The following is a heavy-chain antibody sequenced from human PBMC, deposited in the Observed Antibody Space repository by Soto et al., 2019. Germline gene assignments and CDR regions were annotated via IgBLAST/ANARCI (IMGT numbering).Heavy chain of an antibody. CDR3: AREGGYSGYDNYYYYGMDV. D-gene: IGHD5-12*01. Sequence: GGSLRLSCAASGFTFSSYAMHWVRQAPGKGLEWVAVISYDGSNKYYADSVKGRFTISRDNSKNTLYLQMNSLRAEDTAVYYCAREGGYSGYDNYYYYGMDVWAKGPRSPSP. CDR2: ISYDGSNK. J-gene: IGHJ6*02. V-gene: IGHV3-30-3*01. CDR1: GFTFSSYA.